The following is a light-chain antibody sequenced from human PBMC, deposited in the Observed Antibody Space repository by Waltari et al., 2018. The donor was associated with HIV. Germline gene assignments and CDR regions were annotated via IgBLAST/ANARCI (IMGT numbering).Light chain of an antibody. CDR2: EVN. J-gene: IGLJ2*01. Sequence: QSALTQPPSASGSPGQSVTISCTGTSSDVGRYDYVSWYQQHPGKAPKLLIYEVNKRPSGVHDRFSGYKSGNTASLTVSGLQAEDEAEYSCTSYAGINPVAFGGGTKLTVL. CDR1: SSDVGRYDY. CDR3: TSYAGINPVA. V-gene: IGLV2-8*01.